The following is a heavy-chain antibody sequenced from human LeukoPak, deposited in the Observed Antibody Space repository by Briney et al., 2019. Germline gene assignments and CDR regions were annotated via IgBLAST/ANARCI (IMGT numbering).Heavy chain of an antibody. V-gene: IGHV3-11*06. CDR1: RFTFSDYY. CDR3: ARDRGAPYDSSGYYPGTFWY. J-gene: IGHJ4*02. Sequence: GGSLRLSCAASRFTFSDYYMSWIRQAPGKGLEWVSCISSSSSYIYYADSVKGRFTISRDNAKNSLYLQMNSLRAEDTAVYYCARDRGAPYDSSGYYPGTFWYWGQGTLVTVSS. D-gene: IGHD3-22*01. CDR2: ISSSSSYI.